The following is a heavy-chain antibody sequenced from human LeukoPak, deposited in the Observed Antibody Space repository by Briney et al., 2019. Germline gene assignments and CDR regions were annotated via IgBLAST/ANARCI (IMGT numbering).Heavy chain of an antibody. V-gene: IGHV3-74*01. J-gene: IGHJ1*01. D-gene: IGHD3-10*01. CDR1: GFTFSSYW. CDR3: VESTSGVSTPFQH. Sequence: GGSLRLSCAASGFTFSSYWMHWVRQAPGKGLVWVSRINSDGSSTSYADSVKGRFTISRDNSKNIVYLEMNSLRAEDTAVYYCVESTSGVSTPFQHWGQGTLVTVSS. CDR2: INSDGSST.